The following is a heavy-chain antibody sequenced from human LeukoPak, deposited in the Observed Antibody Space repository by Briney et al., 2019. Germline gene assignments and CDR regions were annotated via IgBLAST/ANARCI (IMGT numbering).Heavy chain of an antibody. Sequence: PGGSLRLSCAASGFTFSSYWMHWVRHAPGKCLVWVSRINSDGSSTSYADSVKGRFTISRDNAKNTLYLQMNSLRAEDTAVYYCARDHCSSTSCYGVDYWGQGTLVTVSS. CDR2: INSDGSST. D-gene: IGHD2-2*01. CDR3: ARDHCSSTSCYGVDY. CDR1: GFTFSSYW. J-gene: IGHJ4*02. V-gene: IGHV3-74*01.